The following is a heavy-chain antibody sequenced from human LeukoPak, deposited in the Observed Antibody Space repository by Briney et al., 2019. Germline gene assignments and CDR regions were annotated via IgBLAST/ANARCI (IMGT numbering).Heavy chain of an antibody. V-gene: IGHV3-74*01. CDR3: ARGNAHAFDI. D-gene: IGHD1-1*01. CDR1: RFTFSSYW. Sequence: GGSLRLSCAASRFTFSSYWMHWVRQAPGKGLVWVSRINTDGSGTSYADSVKGRFTISRDNAKNTLYLQMNSLRAEDTTVYYCARGNAHAFDIWGQGTMVTVSS. J-gene: IGHJ3*02. CDR2: INTDGSGT.